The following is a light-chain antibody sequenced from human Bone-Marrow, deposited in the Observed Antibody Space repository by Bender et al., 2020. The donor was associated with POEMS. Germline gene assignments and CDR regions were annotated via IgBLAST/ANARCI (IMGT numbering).Light chain of an antibody. J-gene: IGLJ3*02. V-gene: IGLV2-23*02. Sequence: QSALTQPASVSGSPGQSIAISCTGTSSDVGSYKLVSWYQHHPGKAPQLMIFEVSNRPAGVSHRFSGSKSGNTASLTISGLQAEDEADYYCCSYAGSGTLVFGGGTKLTVL. CDR1: SSDVGSYKL. CDR3: CSYAGSGTLV. CDR2: EVS.